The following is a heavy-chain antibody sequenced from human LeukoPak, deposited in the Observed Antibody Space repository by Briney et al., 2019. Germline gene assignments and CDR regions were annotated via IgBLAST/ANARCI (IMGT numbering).Heavy chain of an antibody. D-gene: IGHD3-16*02. CDR1: GFTFSSYA. Sequence: GGSLRLSCAASGFTFSSYAMHWVRQAPGKGLEWVVVISYDGSNKYYADSVKGRFTISRDNSKNTLYLQMNSLRAEDTAVYYCARAYRGLDYWGQGTLVTVSS. J-gene: IGHJ4*02. CDR2: ISYDGSNK. CDR3: ARAYRGLDY. V-gene: IGHV3-30-3*01.